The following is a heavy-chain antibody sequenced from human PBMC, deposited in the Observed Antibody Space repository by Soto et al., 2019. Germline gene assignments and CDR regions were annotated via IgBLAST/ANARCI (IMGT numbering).Heavy chain of an antibody. J-gene: IGHJ5*02. CDR3: AKQGGKYGIRTFDP. CDR2: IYYSGNT. Sequence: NPSETLSLTCTVPGGYSSSYYWDWLRQSPGKGLEWIGYIYYSGNTKYNPSLESRVTISIDASKNQVSLNLRSVTAADTAVYYCAKQGGKYGIRTFDPWGQGTLVTVSS. D-gene: IGHD1-1*01. V-gene: IGHV4-59*08. CDR1: GGYSSSYY.